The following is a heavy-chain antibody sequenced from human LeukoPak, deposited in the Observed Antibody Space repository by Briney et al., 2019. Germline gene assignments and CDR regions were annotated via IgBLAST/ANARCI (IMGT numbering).Heavy chain of an antibody. CDR2: ISASGGTT. V-gene: IGHV3-23*01. J-gene: IGHJ4*02. CDR1: GFTFSNYA. CDR3: ARSSLVVPYDY. Sequence: GGSLRLSCAASGFTFSNYAMSWVRQAPGKGLEWVSSISASGGTTYHADSVKGRFTISRDNSKNTLYLQMNSLRAEDTAVHYCARSSLVVPYDYWGQGTLVTVSS. D-gene: IGHD6-6*01.